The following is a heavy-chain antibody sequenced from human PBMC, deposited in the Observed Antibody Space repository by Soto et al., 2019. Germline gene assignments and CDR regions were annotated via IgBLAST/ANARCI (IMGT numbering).Heavy chain of an antibody. V-gene: IGHV1-69*01. CDR2: TIPISGRT. Sequence: QVQQEQSGAEVKSPGSSVTVSCDASGSTFSSLGFTWVRQAPGQGLEWMGGTIPISGRTTFAPKFLGRVTITADESTRTTYMQLTALTSVYTRFYYCAARGTPGRWLEWADYWGHGTLVTVSS. J-gene: IGHJ4*01. D-gene: IGHD6-19*01. CDR3: AARGTPGRWLEWADY. CDR1: GSTFSSLG.